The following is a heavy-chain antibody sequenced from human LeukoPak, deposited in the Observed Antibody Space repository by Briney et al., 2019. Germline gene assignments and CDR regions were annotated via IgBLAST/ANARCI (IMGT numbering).Heavy chain of an antibody. J-gene: IGHJ5*02. CDR3: ARGFGDWGLSWFDP. V-gene: IGHV4-61*01. Sequence: PSETLSLTCTVSGGSVSSGSYYCSWIRQPPGKGLEWIGYIYYSGSAKYNPSLKSRVTISVDTSKNQFSLKLTSVTAADTAVYYCARGFGDWGLSWFDPWGQGTRVTVSS. CDR2: IYYSGSA. D-gene: IGHD3-10*01. CDR1: GGSVSSGSYY.